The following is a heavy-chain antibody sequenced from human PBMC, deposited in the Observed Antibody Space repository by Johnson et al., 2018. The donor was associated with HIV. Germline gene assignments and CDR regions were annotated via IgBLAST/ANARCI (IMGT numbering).Heavy chain of an antibody. D-gene: IGHD6-13*01. CDR1: GFTLSSYD. Sequence: VQLVESGGGVVQPGGSLRLSCAASGFTLSSYDMHWVRQVTGKGLEWVSSIGTTGDTYYPGSVKGRFTTSRDNSKNTLYLQMNSLRAEDTAVYYCAKAFSSSWSDAFDIWGQGTMVTVSS. CDR3: AKAFSSSWSDAFDI. V-gene: IGHV3-13*01. J-gene: IGHJ3*02. CDR2: IGTTGDT.